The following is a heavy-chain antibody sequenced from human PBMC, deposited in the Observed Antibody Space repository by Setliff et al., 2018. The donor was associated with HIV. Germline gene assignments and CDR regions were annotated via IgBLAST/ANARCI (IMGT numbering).Heavy chain of an antibody. D-gene: IGHD1-20*01. V-gene: IGHV4-38-2*02. J-gene: IGHJ4*02. CDR1: GYSISSDYY. Sequence: PSETLSLTCTVSGYSISSDYYWGWIRQPPGKGLEWIGNIYHSGSTYYNPSLKSRVTISVDTSKNQFSLKLRSVTAADTAVYYCARDPLGYNWRRYFDFWGQGAVVTVSS. CDR3: ARDPLGYNWRRYFDF. CDR2: IYHSGST.